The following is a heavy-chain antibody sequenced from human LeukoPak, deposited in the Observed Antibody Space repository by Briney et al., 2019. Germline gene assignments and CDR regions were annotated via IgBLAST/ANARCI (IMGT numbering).Heavy chain of an antibody. Sequence: SETLSLTCTVSGASISSYYWSWVRQPAGKGLEWIGRISASGSTNYNPSLKSRVTISVDTSKNQFSLKLSSVTAADTAVYYCARVNFWSGQPNMDVWGKGTTVTVSS. CDR2: ISASGST. CDR3: ARVNFWSGQPNMDV. D-gene: IGHD3-3*01. V-gene: IGHV4-4*07. CDR1: GASISSYY. J-gene: IGHJ6*03.